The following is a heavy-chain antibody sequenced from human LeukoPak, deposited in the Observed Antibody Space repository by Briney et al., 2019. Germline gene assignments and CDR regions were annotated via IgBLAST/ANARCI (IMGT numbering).Heavy chain of an antibody. CDR3: ARAGPRRDGYNVDY. Sequence: SETLSLTCTVSGGSISSYYWSWFRQPPGRGLEWIGYIYYSGNTDYNPSLKSRVTMSVDTSRNQFSLRLTSVTAADTAVYCCARAGPRRDGYNVDYWGQGTLVTVSS. V-gene: IGHV4-59*01. CDR1: GGSISSYY. D-gene: IGHD5-24*01. J-gene: IGHJ4*02. CDR2: IYYSGNT.